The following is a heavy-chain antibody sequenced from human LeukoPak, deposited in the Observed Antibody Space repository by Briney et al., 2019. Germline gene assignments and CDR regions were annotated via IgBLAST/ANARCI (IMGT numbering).Heavy chain of an antibody. J-gene: IGHJ6*03. CDR2: ISYDGSNK. CDR1: GFTFSSYA. V-gene: IGHV3-30*04. D-gene: IGHD1-26*01. Sequence: GGSLRLSCAASGFTFSSYAMHWVRRAPGKGLEWVAVISYDGSNKYYADSVKGRFTISRDNSKNTLYLQMNSLRAEDTAVYYCARSGEGAANFFYYYYYMDVWGKGTTVTVSS. CDR3: ARSGEGAANFFYYYYYMDV.